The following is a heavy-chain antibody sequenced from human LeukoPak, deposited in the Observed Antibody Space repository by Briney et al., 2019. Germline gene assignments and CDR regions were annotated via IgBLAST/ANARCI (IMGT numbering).Heavy chain of an antibody. J-gene: IGHJ3*02. CDR1: GFTFDDYA. V-gene: IGHV3-43*02. D-gene: IGHD3-22*01. Sequence: GGPLRLSCAASGFTFDDYAMHWVRQAPGKGLEWVSLISGDGGSTYYADSVKGRFTISRDNSKNSLYLQMNSLRTEDTALYYCAKDTYYYDSSGPDIWGQGTMVTVSS. CDR3: AKDTYYYDSSGPDI. CDR2: ISGDGGST.